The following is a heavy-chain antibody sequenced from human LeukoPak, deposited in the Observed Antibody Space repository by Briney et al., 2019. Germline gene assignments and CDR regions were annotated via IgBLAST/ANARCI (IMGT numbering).Heavy chain of an antibody. V-gene: IGHV4-39*01. CDR2: IYFSGST. CDR3: ARQRPSDDCSSTSCLRRGGWFDP. Sequence: SETLSLTCTVSGGSIRSSYYYWGWIRQPPGKGLEWIGSIYFSGSTYYNPSLKSRVTISVDTSKNQFSLKLSSVTAADTAVYYCARQRPSDDCSSTSCLRRGGWFDPWGQGTLVTVSS. J-gene: IGHJ5*02. CDR1: GGSIRSSYYY. D-gene: IGHD2-2*01.